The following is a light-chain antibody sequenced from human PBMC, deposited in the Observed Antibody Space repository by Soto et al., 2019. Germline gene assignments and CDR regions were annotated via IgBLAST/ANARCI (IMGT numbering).Light chain of an antibody. J-gene: IGKJ4*01. CDR3: QQYYSYLLS. V-gene: IGKV1-5*01. Sequence: DNQMTQSPSTLSASVGDRVTITCRASQGISNWLAWFQQKPGTAPKLLIYHSSTLQSGVPSRFSGSGSGTEFTFTISCLQLEDFACDYCQQYYSYLLSFGGGTKVAIK. CDR1: QGISNW. CDR2: HSS.